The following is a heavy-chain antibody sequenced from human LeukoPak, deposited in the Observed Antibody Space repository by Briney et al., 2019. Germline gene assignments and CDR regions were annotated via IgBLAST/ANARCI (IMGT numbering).Heavy chain of an antibody. Sequence: TLSLTCTVSGRSITRGDYYGSWIRQLPGKGLECNGSIYYSGTTSYNPSRKSRLTISLDTPDNQFSMKLSSVTAPDTAVNYCGRGRAEYKSNNWGKGTLVTASS. J-gene: IGHJ4*02. CDR3: GRGRAEYKSNN. D-gene: IGHD6-6*01. CDR2: IYYSGTT. CDR1: GRSITRGDYY. V-gene: IGHV4-31*03.